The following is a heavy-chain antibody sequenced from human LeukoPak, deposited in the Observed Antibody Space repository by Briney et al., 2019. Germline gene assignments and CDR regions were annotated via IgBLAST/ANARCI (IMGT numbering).Heavy chain of an antibody. CDR3: ATFPGATLW. V-gene: IGHV3-30*03. D-gene: IGHD1-26*01. Sequence: PGGSLRLSCAASGFTFSSYGMHWVRQAPGKGLEWVAVISYDGSNKYYADSVKGRFTISRDNSKNTMYLQMNSLRAEDTAVYYCATFPGATLWWGQGTLVTVSS. CDR2: ISYDGSNK. CDR1: GFTFSSYG. J-gene: IGHJ4*02.